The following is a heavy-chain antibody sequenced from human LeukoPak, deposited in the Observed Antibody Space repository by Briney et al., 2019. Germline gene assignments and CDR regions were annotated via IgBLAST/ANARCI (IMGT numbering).Heavy chain of an antibody. Sequence: SETLSLTCTVSGGSISSYYWSWIRQPPGKGLEWIGYIYYSGSTNYNPSLKSRVTMSVDTSKNQFSLKLSSVTAADTAVYYCARRRGAYGDYVYWGQGTLVTVSS. CDR3: ARRRGAYGDYVY. V-gene: IGHV4-59*12. CDR1: GGSISSYY. J-gene: IGHJ4*02. CDR2: IYYSGST. D-gene: IGHD4-17*01.